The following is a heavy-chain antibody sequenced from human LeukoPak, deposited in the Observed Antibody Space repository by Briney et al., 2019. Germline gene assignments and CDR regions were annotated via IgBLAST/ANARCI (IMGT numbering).Heavy chain of an antibody. Sequence: GGSLRLSCAASGFTVGSNYMNWVRQAPGRGLEWVSVMYSSGTTYYSESVKGRFTISRDNSKNTLYLQMNSLRAEDTAVYYCARGEYNWNDLHLWGQGTLVTVSS. CDR3: ARGEYNWNDLHL. J-gene: IGHJ5*02. D-gene: IGHD1-20*01. CDR1: GFTVGSNY. CDR2: MYSSGTT. V-gene: IGHV3-66*01.